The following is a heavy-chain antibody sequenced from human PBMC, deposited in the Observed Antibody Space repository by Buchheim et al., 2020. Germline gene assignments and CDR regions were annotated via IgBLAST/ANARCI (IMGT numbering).Heavy chain of an antibody. CDR1: GFTFSSYW. D-gene: IGHD3-3*01. CDR3: AREAGLYYDFWSGYYTGEYYYYGMDV. J-gene: IGHJ6*02. V-gene: IGHV3-7*01. Sequence: EVQLVKSGGGLVQPGGSLRLSCAASGFTFSSYWMSWVRQAPGKGLEWVANIKQDGSEKYYVDSVKGRFTISRANAKNSLYLQMNSLRAEDTAVYYCAREAGLYYDFWSGYYTGEYYYYGMDVWGQGTT. CDR2: IKQDGSEK.